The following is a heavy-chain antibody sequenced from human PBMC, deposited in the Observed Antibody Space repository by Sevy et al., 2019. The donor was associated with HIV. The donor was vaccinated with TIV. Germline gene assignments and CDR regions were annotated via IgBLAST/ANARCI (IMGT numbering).Heavy chain of an antibody. D-gene: IGHD5-18*01. Sequence: GGSLRLSCAASGFTFNSFAMGWVRQAPGKGLDWISVIRGTGDYTYYADSVKGRFTISRDNSKNTLFLQMNSLRAEDTAIFYCAKKMGGGSGMVFLVDVWGQGTLVTVSS. CDR3: AKKMGGGSGMVFLVDV. CDR2: IRGTGDYT. J-gene: IGHJ4*02. V-gene: IGHV3-23*01. CDR1: GFTFNSFA.